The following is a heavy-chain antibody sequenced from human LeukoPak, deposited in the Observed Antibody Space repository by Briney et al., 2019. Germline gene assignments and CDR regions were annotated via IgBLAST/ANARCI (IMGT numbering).Heavy chain of an antibody. CDR2: INQDGSEK. D-gene: IGHD3-10*01. V-gene: IGHV3-7*01. Sequence: GGSLRLSCAASGFTFSRFWMSWVRQAPGMGLEWVANINQDGSEKNYVDSVKGRFTISRDNAKNSLYLQMNSLRAEDTAVYYCARDRFGWESYHYGLDYWGQGTLFTVSS. CDR3: ARDRFGWESYHYGLDY. J-gene: IGHJ4*02. CDR1: GFTFSRFW.